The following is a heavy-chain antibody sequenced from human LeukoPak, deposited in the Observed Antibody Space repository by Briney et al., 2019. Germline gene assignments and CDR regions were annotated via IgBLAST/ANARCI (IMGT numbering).Heavy chain of an antibody. CDR2: IIPIFGTA. Sequence: ASVKVSCKASGGTFSSYAISWVRQAPGQGLEWMGGIIPIFGTANYAQKFQGRVTITTDESTSTAYMELSSLRSEDTAVYYCARDHMTYYDILTGPVAPSAFDIWGQGTMVTVSS. V-gene: IGHV1-69*05. D-gene: IGHD3-9*01. CDR3: ARDHMTYYDILTGPVAPSAFDI. CDR1: GGTFSSYA. J-gene: IGHJ3*02.